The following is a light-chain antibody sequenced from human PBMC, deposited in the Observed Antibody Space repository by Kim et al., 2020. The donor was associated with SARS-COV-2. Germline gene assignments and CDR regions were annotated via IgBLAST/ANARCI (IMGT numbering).Light chain of an antibody. Sequence: QSVLTQPPSASGTPGQRVTISCSGSSSNIGSNTVNWYQQLPGMAPKLLIYKNNQRPSGVPDRFSGSKSGTSASLAISGLQSEDEADYYCAAWDDSLNGLFGGGTQLTVL. V-gene: IGLV1-44*01. CDR3: AAWDDSLNGL. CDR2: KNN. CDR1: SSNIGSNT. J-gene: IGLJ2*01.